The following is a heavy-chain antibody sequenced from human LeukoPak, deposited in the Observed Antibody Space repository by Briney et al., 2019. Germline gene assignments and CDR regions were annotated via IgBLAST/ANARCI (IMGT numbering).Heavy chain of an antibody. V-gene: IGHV3-7*01. Sequence: GGSLRLACAASGFTFSSYCMTWVRQAPGKGLELVANIKQGGSEKYYVNSGKGRFTISRDDDKNSLYLQMNSLRAEDTAVYYCARDNFTVAGNLDFWGQGTLVTVSS. CDR2: IKQGGSEK. J-gene: IGHJ4*02. D-gene: IGHD6-19*01. CDR3: ARDNFTVAGNLDF. CDR1: GFTFSSYC.